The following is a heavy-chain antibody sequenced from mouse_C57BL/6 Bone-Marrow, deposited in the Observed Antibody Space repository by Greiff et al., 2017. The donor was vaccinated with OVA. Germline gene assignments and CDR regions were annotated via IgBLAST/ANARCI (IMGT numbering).Heavy chain of an antibody. J-gene: IGHJ4*01. Sequence: EVKLMESGEGLVKPGGSLKLSCAASGFTFSSYAMSWVRQTPEKRLEWVAYISSGGDYIYYADTVKGRFTISRDNARNTLYLQMSSLKSEDTAMYYCTREGSNYENYAMDYWGQGTSVTVSS. V-gene: IGHV5-9-1*02. CDR2: ISSGGDYI. CDR1: GFTFSSYA. D-gene: IGHD2-5*01. CDR3: TREGSNYENYAMDY.